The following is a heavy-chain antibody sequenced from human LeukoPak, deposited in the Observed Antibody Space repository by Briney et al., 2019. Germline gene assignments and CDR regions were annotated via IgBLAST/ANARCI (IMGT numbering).Heavy chain of an antibody. CDR1: GYTFTGYY. CDR3: ARGPIGGLRKGFDL. Sequence: GASVKVSCKASGYTFTGYYMHWVRQAPGQGLEWMGWINPNSGGTNYAQNFQGRVTMTTDTSVTTAYMDLDRLKPDDAAVYFCARGPIGGLRKGFDLWGQGTLVTVSS. CDR2: INPNSGGT. V-gene: IGHV1-2*02. J-gene: IGHJ4*02. D-gene: IGHD1-26*01.